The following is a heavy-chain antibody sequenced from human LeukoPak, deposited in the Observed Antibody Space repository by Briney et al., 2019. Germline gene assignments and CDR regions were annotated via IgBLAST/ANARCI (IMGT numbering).Heavy chain of an antibody. CDR2: IYYSGST. V-gene: IGHV4-59*01. CDR1: GGSISSYY. Sequence: SETLSLTCTVSGGSISSYYWSWIRQPPGKGLEWIGYIYYSGSTNYNPSLKSRVTISVDTSKNQFSLKLSSVTAADTAVYYCARGEEVGATLDYWGQGTLVTVS. D-gene: IGHD1-26*01. CDR3: ARGEEVGATLDY. J-gene: IGHJ4*02.